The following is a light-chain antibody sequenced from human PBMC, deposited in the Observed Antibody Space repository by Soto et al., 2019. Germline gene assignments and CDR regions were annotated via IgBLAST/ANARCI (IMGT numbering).Light chain of an antibody. V-gene: IGKV3-20*01. J-gene: IGKJ1*01. CDR3: PQHGRSGT. CDR1: QSVSNNY. CDR2: GAY. Sequence: EIVLTQSPGTLSLSPGERATLSCRASQSVSNNYLAWYQQKPGQAPRLLIYGAYNRATGIPDRFSGSRSATAFTLTISRLEPEDFAVYYCPQHGRSGTFGQGTKVDI.